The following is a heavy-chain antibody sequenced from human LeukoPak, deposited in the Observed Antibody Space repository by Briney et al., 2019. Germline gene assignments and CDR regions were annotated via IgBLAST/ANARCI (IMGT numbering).Heavy chain of an antibody. CDR2: ISSGSTTI. CDR3: ARDQAHYFDTTGDAFDI. D-gene: IGHD3-22*01. V-gene: IGHV3-48*04. Sequence: GSLILSCAASGFTFSNYGMHWVRQAPGKGLEWVSYISSGSTTIDYADSVKGRFTISRDNAKNSLYLQMNSLRAEDTAIYYCARDQAHYFDTTGDAFDIWGQGTMVTVSS. CDR1: GFTFSNYG. J-gene: IGHJ3*02.